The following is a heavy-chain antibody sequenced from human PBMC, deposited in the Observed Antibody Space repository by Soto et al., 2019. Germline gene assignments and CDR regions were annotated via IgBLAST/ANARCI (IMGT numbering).Heavy chain of an antibody. V-gene: IGHV1-46*01. J-gene: IGHJ4*02. Sequence: QVQLVQSGAEVKKPGASVKVSCKTSGYDFFKYNMHWVRQAPGQGLEWMGVINPNGGYTRHAQKFQGRVIMTRDTSSKIVYMELSGLTSADTAMYYCTRADSDVVILPDVRPLFHLWGQGALVTVSS. D-gene: IGHD2-21*02. CDR1: GYDFFKYN. CDR3: TRADSDVVILPDVRPLFHL. CDR2: INPNGGYT.